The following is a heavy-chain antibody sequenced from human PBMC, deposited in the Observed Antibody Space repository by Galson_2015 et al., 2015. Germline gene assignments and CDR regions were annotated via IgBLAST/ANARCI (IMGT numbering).Heavy chain of an antibody. V-gene: IGHV3-7*03. D-gene: IGHD3-22*01. CDR1: GFTFSSYW. Sequence: SLRLSCAASGFTFSSYWMSWVRQAPGKGLEWVANIKQDGSEKYYVDSVKGRFTISRDNAKNSLYLQMNSLRAEDTAVYYCARGSPGAYDSSGYGYYWGQGTLVTVSS. CDR2: IKQDGSEK. J-gene: IGHJ4*02. CDR3: ARGSPGAYDSSGYGYY.